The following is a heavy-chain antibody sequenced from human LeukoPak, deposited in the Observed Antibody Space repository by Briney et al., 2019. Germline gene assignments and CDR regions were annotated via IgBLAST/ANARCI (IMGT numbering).Heavy chain of an antibody. J-gene: IGHJ4*02. CDR2: IGTAGDT. CDR1: GFTFSSYD. D-gene: IGHD1-26*01. CDR3: ARGSPSGSYYDGYYFDY. V-gene: IGHV3-13*01. Sequence: GGSLRLSCAASGFTFSSYDMHWVRQVTGKGLEWVSAIGTAGDTYYPGSVKGRFTISRENAKNSLYLQMNSLRAGDTAVYYCARGSPSGSYYDGYYFDYWGQGTLVTVSS.